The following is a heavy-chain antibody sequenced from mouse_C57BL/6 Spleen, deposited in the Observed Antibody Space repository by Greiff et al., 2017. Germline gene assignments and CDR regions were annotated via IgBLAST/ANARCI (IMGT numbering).Heavy chain of an antibody. J-gene: IGHJ2*01. CDR2: ISYDGSN. CDR1: GYSITSGYY. D-gene: IGHD2-3*01. CDR3: ARVYDGYYVIDY. V-gene: IGHV3-6*01. Sequence: ESGPGLVKPSQSLSLTCSVTGYSITSGYYWNWIRQFPGNKLEWMGYISYDGSNNYNPTLKNRISITRDTSKNQFFLKLNSVTTEDTATYYCARVYDGYYVIDYWGQGTTLTVSS.